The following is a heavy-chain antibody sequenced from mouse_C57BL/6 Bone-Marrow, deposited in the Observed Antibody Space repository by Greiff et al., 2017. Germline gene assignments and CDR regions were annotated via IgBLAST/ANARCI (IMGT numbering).Heavy chain of an antibody. D-gene: IGHD1-1*01. V-gene: IGHV10-1*01. J-gene: IGHJ4*01. CDR1: GFSFNTYA. Sequence: EVKLVESGGGLVQPKGSLKLSCAASGFSFNTYAMNWVRQAPGKGLEWVARIRSKSNNYATYYADSVKDRFTISRDDSESMLYLQMNNLKTEDTAMYYCVRLSTTVALYYYAMDYWGQGTSVTVSS. CDR2: IRSKSNNYAT. CDR3: VRLSTTVALYYYAMDY.